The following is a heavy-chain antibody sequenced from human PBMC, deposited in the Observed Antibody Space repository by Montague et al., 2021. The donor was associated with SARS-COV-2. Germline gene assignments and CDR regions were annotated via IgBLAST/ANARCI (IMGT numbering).Heavy chain of an antibody. Sequence: LRLSCAPSGFTFSHYAMHWVRQSPGKGLEWVSIISYDGRHKYYADSVKGRFTISRDNAKNSLYLQMNSLRAEDTAVYYCARDPHYDILTGYYSYWGQGTLVTVSS. CDR2: ISYDGRHK. CDR3: ARDPHYDILTGYYSY. CDR1: GFTFSHYA. V-gene: IGHV3-30*04. J-gene: IGHJ4*02. D-gene: IGHD3-9*01.